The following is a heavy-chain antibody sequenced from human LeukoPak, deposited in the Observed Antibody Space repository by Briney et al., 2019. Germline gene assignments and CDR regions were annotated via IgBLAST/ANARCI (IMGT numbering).Heavy chain of an antibody. CDR2: INTDGSST. CDR1: GFTFSSYA. Sequence: GGSLRLSCAASGFTFSSYAMSWVRQAPGKGLVWVSRINTDGSSTSYADSVKGRFTISRDNAKNTLYLRMNSLRAEDTAVYYCARAPLDYGDYYYYGMDVWGQGTTVTVSS. J-gene: IGHJ6*02. D-gene: IGHD4-17*01. CDR3: ARAPLDYGDYYYYGMDV. V-gene: IGHV3-74*01.